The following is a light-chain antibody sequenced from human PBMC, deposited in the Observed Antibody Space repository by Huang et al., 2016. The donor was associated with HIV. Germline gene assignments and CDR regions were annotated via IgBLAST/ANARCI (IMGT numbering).Light chain of an antibody. CDR3: QQYDNWPQT. CDR2: GAT. V-gene: IGKV3D-15*01. Sequence: EIVMTQSPDTLSVSPGERATLSWRASQRVSYKLAWYQHKPGQAPRLLIYGATTRANGIPARFSGGGSVTEFTLTISSLQSEDFAVYYCQQYDNWPQTFGQGTKVEIK. J-gene: IGKJ1*01. CDR1: QRVSYK.